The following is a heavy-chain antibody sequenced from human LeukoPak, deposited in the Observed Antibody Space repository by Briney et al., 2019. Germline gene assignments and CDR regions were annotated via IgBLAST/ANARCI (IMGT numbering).Heavy chain of an antibody. Sequence: SETLSLTCTVSGVSSSSSYWSWIRQPPGKGLEWIGYIFYTGDSNHNPSFKSRVSISLDTSKNQFSLKLSSVTAADTAVYYCARDRTYDYGDGEDYWGQGTLVTVSS. D-gene: IGHD4-17*01. CDR2: IFYTGDS. CDR3: ARDRTYDYGDGEDY. CDR1: GVSSSSSY. J-gene: IGHJ4*02. V-gene: IGHV4-59*12.